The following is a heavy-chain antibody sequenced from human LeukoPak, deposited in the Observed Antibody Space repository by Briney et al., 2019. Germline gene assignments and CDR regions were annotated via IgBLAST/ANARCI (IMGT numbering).Heavy chain of an antibody. Sequence: QPGGSLRLSCAASGFTVNNYEMHWVRQAPGKGLEWISYINEGATTINYADSVWGRFTISRDNAQNSVHLQMNSLRDEDTAVYYCVRGRLLRSTNYFGYWGQGALVTVSS. D-gene: IGHD2-21*02. J-gene: IGHJ4*02. CDR1: GFTVNNYE. CDR3: VRGRLLRSTNYFGY. V-gene: IGHV3-48*03. CDR2: INEGATTI.